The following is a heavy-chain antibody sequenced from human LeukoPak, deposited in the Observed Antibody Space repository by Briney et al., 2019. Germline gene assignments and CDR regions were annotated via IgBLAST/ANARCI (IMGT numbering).Heavy chain of an antibody. CDR3: ARISKGGYKSGRRDPPYYFDY. D-gene: IGHD5-18*01. CDR1: EFTFSTYW. V-gene: IGHV3-7*03. Sequence: GGSLRLSCAASEFTFSTYWMSWVRQAPGKGLEWVANIKQDGSEKYYVDSVGGRFAISRDNAKNSLYLQMNSLRAEDTAVYYCARISKGGYKSGRRDPPYYFDYWGQGTLVPVSS. J-gene: IGHJ4*02. CDR2: IKQDGSEK.